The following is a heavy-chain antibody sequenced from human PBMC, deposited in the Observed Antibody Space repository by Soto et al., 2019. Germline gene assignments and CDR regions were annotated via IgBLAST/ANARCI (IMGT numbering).Heavy chain of an antibody. CDR2: ISSSGSTI. V-gene: IGHV3-11*01. D-gene: IGHD6-13*01. Sequence: GGSLRLSCAASGFTFSDYYMSWIRQAPGKGLEWVSYISSSGSTIYYADSVKGRFTISRDNAKNSLYLQMNSLRAEDTAVYYCARVAAAAGLPYYYYYYMDVWGKGTTVTVSS. J-gene: IGHJ6*03. CDR3: ARVAAAAGLPYYYYYYMDV. CDR1: GFTFSDYY.